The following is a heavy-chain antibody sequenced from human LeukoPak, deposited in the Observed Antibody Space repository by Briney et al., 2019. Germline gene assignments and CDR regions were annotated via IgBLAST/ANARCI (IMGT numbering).Heavy chain of an antibody. Sequence: PGGSLRLSCAASGFTFSSYAMSWVRQAPGKGLEWVSAISGSGGSTYYADSVKGRFTISRDNSKNTLYLQMNSLRAEDTAVHYCAKDPGVLVSKSGYFDYWGQGTLVTVSS. V-gene: IGHV3-23*01. CDR3: AKDPGVLVSKSGYFDY. J-gene: IGHJ4*02. D-gene: IGHD3-10*01. CDR1: GFTFSSYA. CDR2: ISGSGGST.